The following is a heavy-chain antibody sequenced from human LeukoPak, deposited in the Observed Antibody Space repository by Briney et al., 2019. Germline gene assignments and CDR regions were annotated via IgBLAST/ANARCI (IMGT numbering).Heavy chain of an antibody. CDR1: GGSISSGSYY. D-gene: IGHD3-22*01. CDR2: IYTSGST. Sequence: PSQTLSLTCTVSGGSISSGSYYWSWIRQPAGKGLEWIGRIYTSGSTNYNPSLKSRVTISVDTSKNQFSLKLSSVTAADTAVYYCAREVYYFDSGLRDYFDYWGQGTLVTVSS. V-gene: IGHV4-61*02. J-gene: IGHJ4*02. CDR3: AREVYYFDSGLRDYFDY.